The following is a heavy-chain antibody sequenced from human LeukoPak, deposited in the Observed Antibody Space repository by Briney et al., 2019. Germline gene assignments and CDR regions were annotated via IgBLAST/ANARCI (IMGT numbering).Heavy chain of an antibody. CDR1: GFTFSSYG. Sequence: PGGSLRLSCAASGFTFSSYGMHWVRQAPGNGLEWVAVIWNDGSNKYYADSVKGRFTISRDNAKNSLYLQMNSLRDEDTAVYYCARDQFYAFDIWGQGTMVTVSS. V-gene: IGHV3-33*01. CDR3: ARDQFYAFDI. CDR2: IWNDGSNK. J-gene: IGHJ3*02.